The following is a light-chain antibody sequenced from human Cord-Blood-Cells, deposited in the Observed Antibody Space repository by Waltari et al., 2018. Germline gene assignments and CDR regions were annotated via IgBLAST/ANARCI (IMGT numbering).Light chain of an antibody. Sequence: QSALTQPASVSGSPGQSITISCTGTSSAVGGYNYVSWYQQHPGKAPKLMIYDVSNLPSGASKRFSGSNSGNTASLTISGLQAEDEADYYCSSYTSISTLYVFGTGTKVTVL. J-gene: IGLJ1*01. CDR3: SSYTSISTLYV. V-gene: IGLV2-14*01. CDR1: SSAVGGYNY. CDR2: DVS.